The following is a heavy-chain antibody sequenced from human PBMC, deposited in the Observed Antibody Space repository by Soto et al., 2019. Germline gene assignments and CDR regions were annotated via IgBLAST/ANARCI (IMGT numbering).Heavy chain of an antibody. J-gene: IGHJ6*02. CDR3: ASDSPHYCSSTSCYRDGMDV. CDR2: IYYSGST. D-gene: IGHD2-2*02. Sequence: KASETLSLTCTVSGGSISSGGYYWSWIRQHPGKGLEWIGYIYYSGSTYYNPSLKSRVTISVDTSKNEFSLKLSSVTAADTAVYYCASDSPHYCSSTSCYRDGMDVWGQGTTVTVSS. CDR1: GGSISSGGYY. V-gene: IGHV4-31*03.